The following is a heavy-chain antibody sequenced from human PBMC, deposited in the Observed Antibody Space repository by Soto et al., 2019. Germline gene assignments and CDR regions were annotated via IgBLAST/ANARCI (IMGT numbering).Heavy chain of an antibody. J-gene: IGHJ4*02. CDR2: ISSAGSNT. V-gene: IGHV3-30*18. Sequence: QVQLVESGGGVVQPGRSLRLSCEASGFTFKNFDMNWVRQAPGTGLEWVAVISSAGSNTYFADSVKGRFAISRDNSKNTLLLQMNSLIAEDTAVYYCAKGSVVLRSFDLSLPGPDFDDLGQGTLVTVSS. D-gene: IGHD3-9*01. CDR3: AKGSVVLRSFDLSLPGPDFDD. CDR1: GFTFKNFD.